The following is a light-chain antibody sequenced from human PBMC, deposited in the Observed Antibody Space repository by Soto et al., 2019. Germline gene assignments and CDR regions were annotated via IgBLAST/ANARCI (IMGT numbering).Light chain of an antibody. V-gene: IGKV1-5*01. CDR3: QQYNSYFWT. CDR2: DAS. J-gene: IGKJ1*01. Sequence: DIQMTQSPSTLSASVGDRVTITCRASQSMNDWLAWYQQKPGKAPKVLIYDASSLQTGVPSRFSGSGSGTDFTLTIDSLQPDDVATYYCQQYNSYFWTFGQGTKVDIK. CDR1: QSMNDW.